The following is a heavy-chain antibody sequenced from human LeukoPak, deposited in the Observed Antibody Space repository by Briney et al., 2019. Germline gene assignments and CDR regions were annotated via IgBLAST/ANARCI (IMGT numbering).Heavy chain of an antibody. V-gene: IGHV1-46*01. D-gene: IGHD3-22*01. CDR2: INPAGGST. CDR1: GYTFTGYY. J-gene: IGHJ4*02. Sequence: GASVKVSCKASGYTFTGYYMHWVRQAPGQGLEWMGIINPAGGSTTYAQKFQGSRLTLTRDTSTSTVYMELSSLRSEDTAVYYCARGRGVHDSHTYDYFDYWGQGSLVTVSS. CDR3: ARGRGVHDSHTYDYFDY.